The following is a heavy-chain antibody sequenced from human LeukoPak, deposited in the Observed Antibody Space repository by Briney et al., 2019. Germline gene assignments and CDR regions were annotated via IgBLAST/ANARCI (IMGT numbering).Heavy chain of an antibody. CDR2: IYYSGST. CDR3: ARDEAVAGLDY. CDR1: GGSISSYY. D-gene: IGHD6-19*01. V-gene: IGHV4-59*01. Sequence: KSSETLSLTCTVSGGSISSYYWSWIRQPPGKGLEWIGYIYYSGSTNYNPSLKSRVTISVDTSKNQFSLKLSSVTAADTAVYYCARDEAVAGLDYWGQGTLVTVFS. J-gene: IGHJ4*02.